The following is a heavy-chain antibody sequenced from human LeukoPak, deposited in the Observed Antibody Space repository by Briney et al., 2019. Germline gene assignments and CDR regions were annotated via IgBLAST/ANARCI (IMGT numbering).Heavy chain of an antibody. CDR3: ARGIAAAGFYYYYYMDV. J-gene: IGHJ6*03. D-gene: IGHD6-13*01. V-gene: IGHV4-4*07. CDR1: GGSISSYY. Sequence: PSETLSLTCTVSGGSISSYYWSWIRQPAGKGLEWSGRIYTSGSTNYNPSLKSRVTMSVDTSKNQFSLKLSSVTAADTAVYYCARGIAAAGFYYYYYMDVWGKGTTATVSS. CDR2: IYTSGST.